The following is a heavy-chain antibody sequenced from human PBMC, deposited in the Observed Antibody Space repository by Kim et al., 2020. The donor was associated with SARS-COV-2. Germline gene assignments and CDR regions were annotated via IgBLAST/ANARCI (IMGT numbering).Heavy chain of an antibody. Sequence: SETLSLTCTVSGGSISSYYWSWIRQPPGKGLEWIGYIYYSGSTNYNPSLKSRVTISVDTSKNQFSLKLSSVTAADTAVYYCARLAADNYYDSSGYYGADAFDIWCQGTMVTVSS. J-gene: IGHJ3*02. D-gene: IGHD3-22*01. CDR1: GGSISSYY. CDR2: IYYSGST. V-gene: IGHV4-59*08. CDR3: ARLAADNYYDSSGYYGADAFDI.